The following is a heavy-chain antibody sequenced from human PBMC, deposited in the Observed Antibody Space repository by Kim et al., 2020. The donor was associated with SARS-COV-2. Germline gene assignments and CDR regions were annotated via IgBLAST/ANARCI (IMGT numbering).Heavy chain of an antibody. D-gene: IGHD5-18*01. CDR3: ARGGTGNTYGYGDY. V-gene: IGHV3-74*01. J-gene: IGHJ4*02. Sequence: ADSVEGRFTISRDNAKNTLSLQMNRLTVEDTAVYYCARGGTGNTYGYGDYWGQGTLVTVSS.